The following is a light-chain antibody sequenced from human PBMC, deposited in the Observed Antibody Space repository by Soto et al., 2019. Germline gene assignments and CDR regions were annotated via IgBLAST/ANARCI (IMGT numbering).Light chain of an antibody. J-gene: IGLJ2*01. CDR1: SSDVGGYNF. CDR3: NSYTSTSNIVA. Sequence: QSALTQPASVSGSPGQSIAISCTGTSSDVGGYNFVSWYQQHPGQPPKLMIYEVSSRPSGVANRFSGSKSGNTASLTISRLQAEDEADYYCNSYTSTSNIVAFGGGTKLTVL. CDR2: EVS. V-gene: IGLV2-14*01.